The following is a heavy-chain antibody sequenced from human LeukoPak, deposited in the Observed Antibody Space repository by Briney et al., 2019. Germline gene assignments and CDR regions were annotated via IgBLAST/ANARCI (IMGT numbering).Heavy chain of an antibody. V-gene: IGHV1-2*02. CDR2: INTKSGGA. CDR1: GYSFTDYY. D-gene: IGHD3-22*01. J-gene: IGHJ3*02. Sequence: GASVKVSCKASGYSFTDYYIHWVRQAPGQGLEWMGWINTKSGGAHYAQKFQGRVTMSREASISTASLDLSRLTSDDTAVYFCARLITIINDAFDIWGQGTLFTVSS. CDR3: ARLITIINDAFDI.